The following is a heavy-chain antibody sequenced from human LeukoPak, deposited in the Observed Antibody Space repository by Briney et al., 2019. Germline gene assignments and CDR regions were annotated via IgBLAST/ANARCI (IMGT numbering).Heavy chain of an antibody. D-gene: IGHD6-13*01. CDR2: ITTSSSYI. J-gene: IGHJ4*02. CDR1: GFTFSSYS. V-gene: IGHV3-21*06. CDR3: AREGYSRELHY. Sequence: VGSLRLSCAASGFTFSSYSMNWVRQAPGKGLEWVSSITTSSSYIYYADSVKGRFTISRDNAKNSLYLQMNSLRAEDTVVYYCAREGYSRELHYWGQGTLVTVSS.